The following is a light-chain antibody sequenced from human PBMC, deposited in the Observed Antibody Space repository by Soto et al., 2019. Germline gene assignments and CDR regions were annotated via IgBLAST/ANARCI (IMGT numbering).Light chain of an antibody. V-gene: IGLV1-44*01. CDR3: GSWDSSLSAYV. CDR2: TNN. CDR1: TSNIGSNL. J-gene: IGLJ1*01. Sequence: SVLTRPPSASGTPGQRVTISCSGTTSNIGSNLVSWYQQLPGTAPNLLIHTNNKRPSGVPDRFTGSKSGTSASLAISGLQSEDEADYYCGSWDSSLSAYVFGTGTKVTVL.